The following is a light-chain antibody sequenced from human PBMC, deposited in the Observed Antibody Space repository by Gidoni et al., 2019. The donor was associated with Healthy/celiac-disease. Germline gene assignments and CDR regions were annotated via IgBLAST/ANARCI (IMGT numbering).Light chain of an antibody. CDR3: QVWDSSSDHPAYV. Sequence: SYVLTQPPPVSVAPGKPARITCGGNNVGSKSVHWYQQKPGQAPVLVVYDDSDRPSGIPERFSGSNSGNTATLTISRVEAGDEADYYCQVWDSSSDHPAYVFGTGTKVTVL. V-gene: IGLV3-21*03. J-gene: IGLJ1*01. CDR2: DDS. CDR1: NVGSKS.